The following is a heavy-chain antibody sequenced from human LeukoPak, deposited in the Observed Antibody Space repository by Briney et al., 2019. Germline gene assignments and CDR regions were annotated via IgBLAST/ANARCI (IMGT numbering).Heavy chain of an antibody. V-gene: IGHV4-59*01. D-gene: IGHD5-12*01. J-gene: IGHJ4*02. CDR2: IYYSGST. CDR3: AKGGYDLGYFDY. Sequence: SETLSLTCTVSGGSLSSYYWSWIRQPPGKGLEWIGYIYYSGSTNYNPSLKSRVTISVDTSKNQFSLKLSSVTAADTAVYYCAKGGYDLGYFDYWGQGTLVTVSS. CDR1: GGSLSSYY.